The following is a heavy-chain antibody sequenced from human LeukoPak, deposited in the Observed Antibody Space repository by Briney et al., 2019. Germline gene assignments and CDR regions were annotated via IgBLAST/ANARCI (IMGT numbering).Heavy chain of an antibody. CDR3: ARGTYYYDSSGYYQQDYFDY. CDR1: GGSISSTNL. J-gene: IGHJ4*02. D-gene: IGHD3-22*01. V-gene: IGHV4-39*07. CDR2: ISYTGTT. Sequence: SETLSLTCTVSGGSISSTNLWGWIRQPPGKGLEWIGSISYTGTTYYNPSLKSRVTISVDTSKNQFSLKLSSVTAADTAVYYCARGTYYYDSSGYYQQDYFDYWGQGTLVTVSS.